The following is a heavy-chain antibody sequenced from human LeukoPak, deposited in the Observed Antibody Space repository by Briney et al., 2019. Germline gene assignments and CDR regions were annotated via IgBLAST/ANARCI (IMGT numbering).Heavy chain of an antibody. J-gene: IGHJ4*02. V-gene: IGHV1-2*02. Sequence: GASVKVSCKASGYTFTGYYVHWVRQAPGQGLEWMGWINPNSGGTNYAQKFQGRVTMTRDTSISTAYMELSRLRSDDTAVYYCARGSYSSSWYRVDYWGQGTLVTVSS. D-gene: IGHD6-13*01. CDR2: INPNSGGT. CDR1: GYTFTGYY. CDR3: ARGSYSSSWYRVDY.